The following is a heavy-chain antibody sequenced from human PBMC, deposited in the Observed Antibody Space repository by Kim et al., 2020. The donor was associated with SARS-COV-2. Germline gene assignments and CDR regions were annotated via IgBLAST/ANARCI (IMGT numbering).Heavy chain of an antibody. D-gene: IGHD4-17*01. V-gene: IGHV1-69*04. Sequence: QKFRGSVTITADKSTSTAYMELSSLRSDDTAVYYCARDVAAHTVTTYYFDYWGQGTLVTVSS. CDR3: ARDVAAHTVTTYYFDY. J-gene: IGHJ4*02.